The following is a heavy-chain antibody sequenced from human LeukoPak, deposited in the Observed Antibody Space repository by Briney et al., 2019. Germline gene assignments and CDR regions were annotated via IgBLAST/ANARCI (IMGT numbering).Heavy chain of an antibody. Sequence: GGSLRLSCAASEFTFTHYWMHWVRQAPGEGLVWVSRIDNDGSDSIYADSVKGRFTISRDNAKNTVYLQMHGLRADDTAVYYCARGGYHHGFDIWGQGTMVTVSS. D-gene: IGHD1-14*01. CDR3: ARGGYHHGFDI. V-gene: IGHV3-74*01. CDR1: EFTFTHYW. CDR2: IDNDGSDS. J-gene: IGHJ3*02.